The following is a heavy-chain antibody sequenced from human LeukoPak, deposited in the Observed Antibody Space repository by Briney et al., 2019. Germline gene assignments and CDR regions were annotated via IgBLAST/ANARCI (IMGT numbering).Heavy chain of an antibody. CDR3: AKGPDYYTSGSYYNADH. V-gene: IGHV3-43*01. CDR2: ISWDGGST. J-gene: IGHJ4*02. D-gene: IGHD3-10*01. Sequence: GGSLRLSCAASGFTFDDYTMHWVRQAPGKGLEWVSLISWDGGSTYYADSVKGRFTISRDNSKDSLYLQMNSLRTEDTALYYCAKGPDYYTSGSYYNADHWGQGTLVTVSS. CDR1: GFTFDDYT.